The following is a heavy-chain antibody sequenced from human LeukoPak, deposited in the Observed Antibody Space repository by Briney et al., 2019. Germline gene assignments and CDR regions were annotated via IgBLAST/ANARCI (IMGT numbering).Heavy chain of an antibody. V-gene: IGHV4-59*11. CDR1: GGSISSHY. CDR3: ARVRHYYCDSSGYYYDWFDP. J-gene: IGHJ5*02. Sequence: SETLSLTCTVSGGSISSHYWSWIRQPPGKGLEWIGYIYYSGSTNYNPSLKSRVTISVDTSKNQFSLKLSSVTAADTAVYYCARVRHYYCDSSGYYYDWFDPWGQGTLVTVSS. CDR2: IYYSGST. D-gene: IGHD3-22*01.